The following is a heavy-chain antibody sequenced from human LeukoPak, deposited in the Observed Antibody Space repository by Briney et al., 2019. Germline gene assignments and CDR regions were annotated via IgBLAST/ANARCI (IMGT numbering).Heavy chain of an antibody. CDR1: GGTFSSYA. CDR2: IIPIFGTA. Sequence: ASVKVSCKASGGTFSSYAISWVRQAPGQGLEWMGGIIPIFGTANYAQRFQGRVTITADESTSTAYMELSSLRSEDTAVYYCARQVKYCSGGSCYSNRFDPRGQGTLVTVSS. V-gene: IGHV1-69*13. CDR3: ARQVKYCSGGSCYSNRFDP. J-gene: IGHJ5*02. D-gene: IGHD2-15*01.